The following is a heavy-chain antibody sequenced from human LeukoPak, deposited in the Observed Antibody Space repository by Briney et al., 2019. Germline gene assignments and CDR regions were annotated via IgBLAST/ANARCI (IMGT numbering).Heavy chain of an antibody. Sequence: PSETLSLTCTVSGGSFSDYYWSWIRQPPGKGLEWIGEINHSGSTNYNPSLKSRVTISVDTSKNHFSLKLSSLTAADTAVYYCARGQGGTMVRGVIINYFDYWGQGTLVTVSS. V-gene: IGHV4-34*01. D-gene: IGHD3-10*01. J-gene: IGHJ4*02. CDR2: INHSGST. CDR1: GGSFSDYY. CDR3: ARGQGGTMVRGVIINYFDY.